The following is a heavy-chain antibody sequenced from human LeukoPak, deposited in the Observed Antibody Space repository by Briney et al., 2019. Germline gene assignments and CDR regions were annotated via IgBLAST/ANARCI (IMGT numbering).Heavy chain of an antibody. D-gene: IGHD3-9*01. CDR1: GGSISSYY. V-gene: IGHV4-4*07. CDR3: ARDPADYDILTGYSPTSDFDY. CDR2: IYTSGST. J-gene: IGHJ4*02. Sequence: SETLSLTCTVSGGSISSYYWSWIRQPAGKGLEWIGRIYTSGSTNYNPSLKSRVTMSVDTSKNQFSLKLSSVTAADTAVYYCARDPADYDILTGYSPTSDFDYWGQGTLVTVSS.